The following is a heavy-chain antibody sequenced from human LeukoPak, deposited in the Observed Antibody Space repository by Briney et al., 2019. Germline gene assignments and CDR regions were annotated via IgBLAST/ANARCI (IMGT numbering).Heavy chain of an antibody. V-gene: IGHV4-30-4*01. CDR2: IYYSGTT. J-gene: IGHJ4*02. CDR1: GGSISRDGHY. CDR3: ARESPRDNNDYVGGFDY. Sequence: SETLSLTCTVSGGSISRDGHYWTWVRQPPGKGLEWIGYIYYSGTTYYNPSLESRLTISVDTSKNQFSLHLTSVTAADTAVYYCARESPRDNNDYVGGFDYWGQGTLVTVSS. D-gene: IGHD3-16*01.